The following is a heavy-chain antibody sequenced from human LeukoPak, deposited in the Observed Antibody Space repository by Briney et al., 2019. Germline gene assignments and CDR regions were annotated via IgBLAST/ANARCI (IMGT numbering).Heavy chain of an antibody. CDR3: ARERPESAFDI. V-gene: IGHV4-59*01. CDR2: IYYSGST. Sequence: SETLSLTCTVSGGSISSYYWSWIRQPPGKGLEWIGYIYYSGSTNYNPSLKSRVTISVDTSKNQFSLKLSSVTAADTAVYYCARERPESAFDIWGQGTMVTVSS. J-gene: IGHJ3*02. D-gene: IGHD5-24*01. CDR1: GGSISSYY.